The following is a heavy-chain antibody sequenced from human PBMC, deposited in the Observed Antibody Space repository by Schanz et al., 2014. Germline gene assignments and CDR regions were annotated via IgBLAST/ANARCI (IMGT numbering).Heavy chain of an antibody. CDR3: VRDAYLQIRGTVFDS. V-gene: IGHV3-11*01. J-gene: IGHJ4*02. Sequence: QVQLVESGGGLVKPGGSLRLSCAASGFIFSDHYMAWIRQAPGKGLEWVSIISNTGTFIYYADSVRGRFVISRDNAKSSLLLQMKGLRAEDTAVYYCVRDAYLQIRGTVFDSWGPGNLVTVSS. D-gene: IGHD1-1*01. CDR1: GFIFSDHY. CDR2: ISNTGTFI.